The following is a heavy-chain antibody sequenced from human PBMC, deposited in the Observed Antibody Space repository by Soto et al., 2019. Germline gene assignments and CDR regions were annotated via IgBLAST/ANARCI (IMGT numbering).Heavy chain of an antibody. J-gene: IGHJ4*02. D-gene: IGHD3-22*01. V-gene: IGHV3-48*01. Sequence: PGGSLRLSCAASGFTFSSYSMNWVRQAPGKGLEWVSYISSSSSTIYYADSVKGRFTISRDNAKNSLYLQMNSLRAEDTAVYYSARDLAPATNYYGSPDYLGQGTLVTVSS. CDR2: ISSSSSTI. CDR1: GFTFSSYS. CDR3: ARDLAPATNYYGSPDY.